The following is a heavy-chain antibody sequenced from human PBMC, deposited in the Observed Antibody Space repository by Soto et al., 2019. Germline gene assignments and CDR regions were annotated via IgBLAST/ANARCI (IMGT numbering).Heavy chain of an antibody. Sequence: EVQLLESGGGLIQPGGSLRLSCAASGFTFNNYAMSWVRQAPGKGLEWVSAISGNGISTYYADSVRGRFTISRDNSDNTLSLQMTRLRADDTAVYCCTRDAISMVQGTDTWFDPWGQGTLLTVSS. CDR1: GFTFNNYA. D-gene: IGHD3-10*01. CDR2: ISGNGIST. J-gene: IGHJ5*02. V-gene: IGHV3-23*01. CDR3: TRDAISMVQGTDTWFDP.